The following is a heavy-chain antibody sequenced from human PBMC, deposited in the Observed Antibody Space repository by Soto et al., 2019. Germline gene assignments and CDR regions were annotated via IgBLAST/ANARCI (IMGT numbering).Heavy chain of an antibody. V-gene: IGHV3-20*01. CDR3: ARLHCSTTSCPPKGHMDV. D-gene: IGHD2-2*01. J-gene: IGHJ6*03. CDR1: GFTFDDYG. CDR2: INWNGGST. Sequence: EVQLVESGGGMVRPGGSLRLSCAASGFTFDDYGMSWVRQAPGKGLEWVSGINWNGGSTGYADSVKGRFIISRDNAKNSLYLQMNSLRAEDTALYHCARLHCSTTSCPPKGHMDVWGKGTTVTVSS.